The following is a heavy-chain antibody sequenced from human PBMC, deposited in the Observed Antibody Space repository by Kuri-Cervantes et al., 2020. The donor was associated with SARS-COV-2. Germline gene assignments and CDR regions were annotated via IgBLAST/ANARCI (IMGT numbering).Heavy chain of an antibody. CDR3: ARREPLAAADAFDI. CDR2: IYPGDSDT. D-gene: IGHD6-13*01. Sequence: KVSCKGSGYSFTSYWIGWVRQMPGKGLEWMGIIYPGDSDTRYSPSFQGQVTISADKSISTAYLQWSSLKASDTAMYYCARREPLAAADAFDIWGQGTMVTVSS. V-gene: IGHV5-51*01. CDR1: GYSFTSYW. J-gene: IGHJ3*02.